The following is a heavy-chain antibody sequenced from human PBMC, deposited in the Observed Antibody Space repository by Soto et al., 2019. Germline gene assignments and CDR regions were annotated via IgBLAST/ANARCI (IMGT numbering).Heavy chain of an antibody. D-gene: IGHD3-10*01. J-gene: IGHJ4*02. CDR1: GYTFSNYG. Sequence: GASVKVSCKAFGYTFSNYGISWVRQAPGQGLEWMGWISAYNRNTNYAQKLQGRVTLTTDTSTSTAYMELRSLRSDDTAVYYCARDSLGPPDYWGQGTLVTVSS. V-gene: IGHV1-18*01. CDR3: ARDSLGPPDY. CDR2: ISAYNRNT.